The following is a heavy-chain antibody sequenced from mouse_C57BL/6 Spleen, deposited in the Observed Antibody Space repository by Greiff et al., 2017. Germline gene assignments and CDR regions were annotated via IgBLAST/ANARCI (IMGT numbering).Heavy chain of an antibody. V-gene: IGHV6-6*01. D-gene: IGHD1-1*01. J-gene: IGHJ4*01. CDR3: TRPIYYYGSSYLYAMDY. CDR2: IRNKANNHAT. Sequence: EVKLEESGGGLVQPGGSMKLSCAASGFTFSDAWMDWVRQSPEKGLEWVAEIRNKANNHATYYAESVKGRFTISRDDSKSSVYLQMNSLRAEDTGIYYCTRPIYYYGSSYLYAMDYWGQGTSVTVSS. CDR1: GFTFSDAW.